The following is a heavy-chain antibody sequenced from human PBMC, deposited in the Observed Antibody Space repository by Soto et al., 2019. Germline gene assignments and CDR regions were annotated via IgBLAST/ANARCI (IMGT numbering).Heavy chain of an antibody. D-gene: IGHD2-21*01. Sequence: PSVPICLRWTVAGGSSVDYDCRWIRKTPKKGLEWIGYVFYTGNTKYNPSLKSRLSISVDTSRNQFSLRLGSVTAADTAVYYCANGNVDWFDPWGQRIPVTVSS. CDR2: VFYTGNT. CDR3: ANGNVDWFDP. CDR1: GGSSVDYD. J-gene: IGHJ5*02. V-gene: IGHV4-59*08.